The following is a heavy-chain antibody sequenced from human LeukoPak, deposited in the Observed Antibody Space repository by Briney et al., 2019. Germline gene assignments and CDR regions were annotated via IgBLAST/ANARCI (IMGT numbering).Heavy chain of an antibody. CDR3: AREYYYGSGTIPPHFDY. CDR2: ISSSGSTI. V-gene: IGHV3-48*03. CDR1: GFTLSSYE. D-gene: IGHD3-10*01. Sequence: GGSLRLSCAASGFTLSSYEMNWVRQAPGKGLEWVSYISSSGSTIYYADSVKGRFTISRDNAKNSLYLQMNSLRAEDTAVYYCAREYYYGSGTIPPHFDYWGQGTLVTVSS. J-gene: IGHJ4*02.